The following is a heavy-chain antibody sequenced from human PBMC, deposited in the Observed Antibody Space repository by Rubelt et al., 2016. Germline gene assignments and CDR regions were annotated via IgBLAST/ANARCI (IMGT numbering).Heavy chain of an antibody. CDR2: ISSSSSTI. CDR3: ARDIESGWAHFDY. CDR1: GGSISSSSYY. J-gene: IGHJ4*02. V-gene: IGHV3-11*01. Sequence: QLQLQESGPGLVKPSETLSLTCTVSGGSISSSSYYWGWLRQPPGKGLEWVSYISSSSSTIYYADSVRGRFTISRDNAKNSLYLQMNSLRAEDTAVYYCARDIESGWAHFDYWGQGTLVTVSS. D-gene: IGHD6-19*01.